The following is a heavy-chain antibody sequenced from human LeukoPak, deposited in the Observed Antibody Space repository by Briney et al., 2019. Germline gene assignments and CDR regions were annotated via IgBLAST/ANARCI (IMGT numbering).Heavy chain of an antibody. CDR2: LYSGGNT. CDR3: AKAYSGSYPSPIDY. J-gene: IGHJ4*02. CDR1: GFTVSSNY. V-gene: IGHV3-53*01. D-gene: IGHD1-26*01. Sequence: GGSLRLSCAASGFTVSSNYMSWVRQAPGKGLEWVSTLYSGGNTYYADSVKGRFTISRDNSKNTLYLQMNSLRAEDMALYYCAKAYSGSYPSPIDYWGQGTLVTVSS.